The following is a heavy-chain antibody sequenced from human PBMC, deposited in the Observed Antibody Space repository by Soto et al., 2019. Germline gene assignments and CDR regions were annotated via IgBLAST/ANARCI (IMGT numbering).Heavy chain of an antibody. V-gene: IGHV2-26*01. CDR1: GLSLNNGRLG. CDR3: AFIDDCSRTDCFLTSFDP. CDR2: IFSKDDK. Sequence: QVTLKESGPVLVQPTETLTLTCTVSGLSLNNGRLGVSGIRHPPGKALEQRAHIFSKDDKSYSTPLKSRHTSYKETSRHQVVLTMDNMDPVDSSTYYCAFIDDCSRTDCFLTSFDPWGQRTLVTVAA. J-gene: IGHJ5*02. D-gene: IGHD2-2*01.